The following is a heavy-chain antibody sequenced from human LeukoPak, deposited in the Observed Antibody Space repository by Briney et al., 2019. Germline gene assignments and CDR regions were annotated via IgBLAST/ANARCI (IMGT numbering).Heavy chain of an antibody. CDR3: ARVFSRITIFGVVSGPYYFDY. Sequence: SVKVSCKASGGSFSRYAISWVRQAPGQGLEWMGGIIPIFGTANYAQKLQGRVTMTTDTSTSTAYMELRSLRSDDTAVYYCARVFSRITIFGVVSGPYYFDYWGQGTLVTVSS. D-gene: IGHD3-3*01. CDR2: IIPIFGTA. V-gene: IGHV1-69*05. CDR1: GGSFSRYA. J-gene: IGHJ4*02.